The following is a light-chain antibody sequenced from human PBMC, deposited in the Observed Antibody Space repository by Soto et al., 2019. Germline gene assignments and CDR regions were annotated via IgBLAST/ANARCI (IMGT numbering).Light chain of an antibody. CDR3: QQYGSSPRIT. V-gene: IGKV3-20*01. CDR2: GAS. CDR1: QSVSSSY. Sequence: EIVLTQSPGTLSFSPGQRATLSCRASQSVSSSYLAWYQQKPGQAARLLIYGASSRATGIPDRFSGSGSGTDFTLTISRLEPEDFAVYYCQQYGSSPRITFGQGTRLEIK. J-gene: IGKJ5*01.